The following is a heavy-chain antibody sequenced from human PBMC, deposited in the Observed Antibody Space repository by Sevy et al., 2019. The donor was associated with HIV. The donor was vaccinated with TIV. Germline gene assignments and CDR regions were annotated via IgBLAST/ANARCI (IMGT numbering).Heavy chain of an antibody. V-gene: IGHV1-69*13. CDR2: IIPILGTV. Sequence: ASVKVSRKASGGTFSSYGISWVRQAPGQGLEWMGGIIPILGTVNYAQKFQGRVTITADESTKTAYMELSSLRSGDTAVYYCARGGGNGWYYFDYWGQETLVTVSS. CDR1: GGTFSSYG. D-gene: IGHD6-19*01. CDR3: ARGGGNGWYYFDY. J-gene: IGHJ4*02.